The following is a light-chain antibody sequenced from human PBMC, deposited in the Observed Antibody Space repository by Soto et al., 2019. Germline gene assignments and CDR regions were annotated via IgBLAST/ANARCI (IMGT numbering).Light chain of an antibody. V-gene: IGKV3-20*01. CDR3: QQYGSSPT. CDR2: GAS. Sequence: EIVLTQSPATLSLSPVEIATLSFRASQSVSSYLAWYQQKPGQAPRLLIYGASSRATDIPDRFSGSGSGTDFTLTISRLETEDFAVYYCQQYGSSPTFGQGTKVDIK. J-gene: IGKJ1*01. CDR1: QSVSSY.